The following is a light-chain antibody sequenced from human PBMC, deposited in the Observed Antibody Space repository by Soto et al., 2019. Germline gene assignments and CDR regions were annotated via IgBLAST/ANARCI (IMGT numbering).Light chain of an antibody. J-gene: IGKJ2*01. CDR3: QQVNGYPHT. V-gene: IGKV1-9*01. CDR2: AAS. CDR1: QGISSH. Sequence: DIQLTQSPSFLSASVGDRVTITCRASQGISSHLAWYQQIPGKGPKLLIYAASTLQGGVPSRFSGSGSGTAFTLAISSLQPDDFATYYCQQVNGYPHTFGQGTKLEI.